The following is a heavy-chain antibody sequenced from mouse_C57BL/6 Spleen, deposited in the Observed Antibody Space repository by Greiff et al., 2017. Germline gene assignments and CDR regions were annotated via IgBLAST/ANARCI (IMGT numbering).Heavy chain of an antibody. J-gene: IGHJ4*01. Sequence: VQLQQSGPELVKPGASVKISCKASGYAFSSSWMNWVKQRPGKGLEWIGRIDPNSGGTKYNEKFKSKATLTVDKPSSTAYMQLSSLTSEDSAVYYCARGDGYPYAMDYWGQGTSVTVSS. D-gene: IGHD2-3*01. CDR3: ARGDGYPYAMDY. CDR1: GYAFSSSW. CDR2: IDPNSGGT. V-gene: IGHV1-72*01.